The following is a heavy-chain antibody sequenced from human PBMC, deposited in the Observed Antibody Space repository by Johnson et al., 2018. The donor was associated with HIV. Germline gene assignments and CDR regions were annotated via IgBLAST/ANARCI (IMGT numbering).Heavy chain of an antibody. CDR3: ARDAGVDDAFDI. Sequence: VQLVESGGDLIQPGGSLRLSCAASGFTISSNYMSWVRQAPGTGLEWVSVIYSGGSTYYADSVKGRFSISRDNAKNTLYLQMNSLRAEDTAVYYCARDAGVDDAFDIWGQGTMVTVSS. V-gene: IGHV3-53*01. J-gene: IGHJ3*02. CDR1: GFTISSNY. CDR2: IYSGGST. D-gene: IGHD3-3*01.